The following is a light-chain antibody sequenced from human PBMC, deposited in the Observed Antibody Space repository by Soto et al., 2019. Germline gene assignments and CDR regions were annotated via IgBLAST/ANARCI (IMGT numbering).Light chain of an antibody. CDR2: GAS. V-gene: IGKV3-11*01. Sequence: EIVLTQSPATLSLSPGERATLSCRASQSVSSSLAWYQQKPGQAPRRLIYGASKRAPGIPVRFSASGSGTDFTLTISSLEPEDFAVYSCQHRTNWEYTFGQGTKLEIK. CDR1: QSVSSS. CDR3: QHRTNWEYT. J-gene: IGKJ2*01.